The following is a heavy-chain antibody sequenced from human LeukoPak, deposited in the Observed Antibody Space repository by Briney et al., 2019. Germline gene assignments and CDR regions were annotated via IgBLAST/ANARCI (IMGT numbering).Heavy chain of an antibody. CDR1: GFTFSSYA. CDR2: ISGSGGST. Sequence: GGSQRLSCAASGFTFSSYAMSWVRQAPGKGLVWVSAISGSGGSTYYADSVKGRFTISRDNSKNTLYLQMNSLRAEDTAVYYCAKDLTYYGSGSYYYYYYGMDVWGQGTTVTVSS. J-gene: IGHJ6*02. D-gene: IGHD3-10*01. V-gene: IGHV3-23*01. CDR3: AKDLTYYGSGSYYYYYYGMDV.